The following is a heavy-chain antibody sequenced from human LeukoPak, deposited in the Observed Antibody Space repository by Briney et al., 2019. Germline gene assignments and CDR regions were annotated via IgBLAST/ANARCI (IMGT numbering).Heavy chain of an antibody. D-gene: IGHD3-22*01. CDR1: GFVFSDYP. J-gene: IGHJ4*02. CDR2: ISFDGSHQ. CDR3: ARASGGYYDSSGSFDY. Sequence: GGSLRLSCSASGFVFSDYPLHWIRQSPGKGPEWVAVISFDGSHQYYADSVKGRFTVSRDNSKNMLYLQMNSLRAEDTAVYHCARASGGYYDSSGSFDYWGQGTLVTVSS. V-gene: IGHV3-30*07.